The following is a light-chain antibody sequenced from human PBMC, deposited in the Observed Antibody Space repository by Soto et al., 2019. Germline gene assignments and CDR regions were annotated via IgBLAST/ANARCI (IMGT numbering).Light chain of an antibody. CDR2: GAS. CDR1: QSFTSN. Sequence: GTLSVSPGERATLSCRASQSFTSNLAWYQQKPGQPPRLLIYGASTRATDIPDRFSGSGSGTEFTLTISSLQSEDFAVYYCQQYNSWPRTFGQGTRLEIK. CDR3: QQYNSWPRT. J-gene: IGKJ5*01. V-gene: IGKV3-15*01.